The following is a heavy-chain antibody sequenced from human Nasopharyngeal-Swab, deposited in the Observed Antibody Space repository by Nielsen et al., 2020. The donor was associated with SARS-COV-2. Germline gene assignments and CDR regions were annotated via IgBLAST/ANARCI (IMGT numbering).Heavy chain of an antibody. CDR3: TRDLDY. V-gene: IGHV3-7*01. CDR2: IKPDGSEK. J-gene: IGHJ4*02. Sequence: VRQAPGKGLEWVAHIKPDGSEKSYADSEKGRFTISRDNGKNVLYLQMDKLRTEDTAVYYCTRDLDYWGRGTLVTVSS. D-gene: IGHD1-1*01.